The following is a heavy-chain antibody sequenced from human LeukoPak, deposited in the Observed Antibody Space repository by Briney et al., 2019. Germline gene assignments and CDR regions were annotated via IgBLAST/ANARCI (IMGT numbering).Heavy chain of an antibody. CDR2: INEDGSRQ. J-gene: IGHJ4*02. CDR1: GVTFSSYW. D-gene: IGHD1-26*01. CDR3: ARVEVGGRYSKLDY. V-gene: IGHV3-74*01. Sequence: PGGSLRLSCAASGVTFSSYWMHWVRQAPGKGLVWVSRINEDGSRQTYADSVKGRFTISRDNAKNTLYLQMNSLRAEDTAVYYCARVEVGGRYSKLDYWGQGTLVTVSS.